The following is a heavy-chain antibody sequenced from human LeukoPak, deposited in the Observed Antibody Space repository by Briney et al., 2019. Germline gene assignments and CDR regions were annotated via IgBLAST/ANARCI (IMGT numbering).Heavy chain of an antibody. CDR3: ARERWLLEYYFDY. Sequence: GASVKVSCKASGGTFSNYAISWVRQAPGQGLEWMGGIIPIFGTANYAQKFRGRVTITADKSTRTAYMELSSLRSEDTAVYYCARERWLLEYYFDYWGQGTLVTVSS. V-gene: IGHV1-69*06. CDR1: GGTFSNYA. D-gene: IGHD3-22*01. CDR2: IIPIFGTA. J-gene: IGHJ4*02.